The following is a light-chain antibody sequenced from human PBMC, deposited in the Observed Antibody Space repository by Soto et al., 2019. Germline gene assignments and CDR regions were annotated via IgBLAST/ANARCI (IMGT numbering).Light chain of an antibody. V-gene: IGKV3-15*01. CDR3: QQYNNWPRT. CDR2: DAY. J-gene: IGKJ1*01. Sequence: EMVMTQSPATLSVSPGERATLSCRASQSVSSDLVWYQQKPGQAPRLLIYDAYTRATGIPARFSGSGSGTEFTLTISSLQSEDFAVYYCQQYNNWPRTFGQGTKVDI. CDR1: QSVSSD.